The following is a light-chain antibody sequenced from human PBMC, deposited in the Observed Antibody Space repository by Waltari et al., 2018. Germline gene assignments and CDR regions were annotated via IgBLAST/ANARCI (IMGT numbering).Light chain of an antibody. Sequence: QSALTQPASVSGSPGQSITISCTGTTSDIGRLVSWYQQQPDKVPKLIIFEVTQRPSGVSNRFSGSKSGNTAYLTISGLQAEDEANYYCCSYAGSHSLMFGGGTKLTVL. CDR1: TSDIGRL. CDR2: EVT. J-gene: IGLJ3*02. V-gene: IGLV2-23*02. CDR3: CSYAGSHSLM.